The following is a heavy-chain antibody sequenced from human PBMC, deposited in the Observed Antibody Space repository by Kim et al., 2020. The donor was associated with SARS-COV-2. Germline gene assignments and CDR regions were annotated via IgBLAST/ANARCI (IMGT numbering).Heavy chain of an antibody. D-gene: IGHD5-18*01. J-gene: IGHJ4*02. CDR1: GYTLTELS. V-gene: IGHV1-24*01. Sequence: ASVKVSCKVSGYTLTELSMHWVRQAPGKGLEWMGGFDPEDGETIYAQKFQGRVTMTEDTSTDTAYMELSSLRSEDTAVYYCATYSTKYSYGYTVNYFDYWGQGTLVTVSS. CDR3: ATYSTKYSYGYTVNYFDY. CDR2: FDPEDGET.